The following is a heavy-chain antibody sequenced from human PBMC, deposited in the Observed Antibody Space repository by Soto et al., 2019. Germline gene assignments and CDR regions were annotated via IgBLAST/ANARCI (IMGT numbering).Heavy chain of an antibody. J-gene: IGHJ4*02. Sequence: QVQLVESGGDVVQPGRSLRLSCAVSGFIFKNYALNWVRQAPGKGLEWVASITRDGYNKYYADSVKGRFTISRDNSKNTLSLQMTALRIEDSSVYYCTKSSGGSSSVGMDYWGQGTLVTVSS. CDR3: TKSSGGSSSVGMDY. CDR2: ITRDGYNK. V-gene: IGHV3-30*04. CDR1: GFIFKNYA. D-gene: IGHD6-6*01.